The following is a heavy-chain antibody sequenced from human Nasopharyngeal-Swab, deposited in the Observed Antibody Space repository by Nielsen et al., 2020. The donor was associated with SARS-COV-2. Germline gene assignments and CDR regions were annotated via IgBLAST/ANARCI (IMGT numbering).Heavy chain of an antibody. CDR3: ARDVWITMVRGVIDY. Sequence: GGSLRLSCAASRFTFSNYSMNWVRQAPGKGLEWVSNISSSSSTIFYADSVKGRFTISRDNAKNSLFLQINSLRAEDTAVYYCARDVWITMVRGVIDYWGQGTLVTVSS. J-gene: IGHJ4*02. D-gene: IGHD3-10*01. V-gene: IGHV3-48*04. CDR1: RFTFSNYS. CDR2: ISSSSSTI.